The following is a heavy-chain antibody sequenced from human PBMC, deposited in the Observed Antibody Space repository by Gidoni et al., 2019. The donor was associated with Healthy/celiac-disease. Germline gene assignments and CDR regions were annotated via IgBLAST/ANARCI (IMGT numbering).Heavy chain of an antibody. V-gene: IGHV3-30*18. D-gene: IGHD4-17*01. CDR2: ISYDGSNK. CDR1: GFTFSSYG. J-gene: IGHJ5*02. CDR3: AKGGRDDYGDYDWFDP. Sequence: QVQLVESGGGVVQPGRSLRLSCAASGFTFSSYGMHWVRQAPGKGLEWVAVISYDGSNKYYADSVKGRFTISRDNSKNTLYLQMNSLRAEDTAVYYCAKGGRDDYGDYDWFDPWGQGTLVTVSS.